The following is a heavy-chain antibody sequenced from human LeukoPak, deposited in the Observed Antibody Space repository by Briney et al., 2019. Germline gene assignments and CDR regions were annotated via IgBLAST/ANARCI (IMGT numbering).Heavy chain of an antibody. CDR2: IYTSGST. CDR1: GGSISSYY. Sequence: ASETLSLTCTVSGGSISSYYWSWIRQPAGKGLEWIGRIYTSGSTNYNPSLKSRVTMSVDTSKNQFSLKLSSVTAADTAVYYCARDSDYGDYIPYFDYWGQGTLVTVSS. J-gene: IGHJ4*02. CDR3: ARDSDYGDYIPYFDY. V-gene: IGHV4-4*07. D-gene: IGHD4-17*01.